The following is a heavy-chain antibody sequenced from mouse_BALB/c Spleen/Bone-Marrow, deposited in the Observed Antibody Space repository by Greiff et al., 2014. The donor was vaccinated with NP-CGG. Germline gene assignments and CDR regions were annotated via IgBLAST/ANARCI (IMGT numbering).Heavy chain of an antibody. CDR3: ARARWYDY. J-gene: IGHJ2*01. CDR2: FNPNNGGT. D-gene: IGHD1-1*02. CDR1: GYSFTDYT. V-gene: IGHV1-22*01. Sequence: EVKLMESGPELVKPGSSVKMSCKTSGYSFTDYTIHWVKQSHGKSLEWIGDFNPNNGGTDHNQKFQDKATLTVDKSSRTAFMEFRSLTFEDSAVYYCARARWYDYWGQGTTLTVSS.